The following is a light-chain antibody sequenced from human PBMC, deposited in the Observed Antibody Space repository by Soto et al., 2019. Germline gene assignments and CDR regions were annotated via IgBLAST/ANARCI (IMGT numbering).Light chain of an antibody. CDR2: GAS. J-gene: IGKJ1*01. Sequence: EIVLTQSPGTLSLSPGERATLSCRASQSISSSYLAWYQQKPGQAPRLLIHGASSRATGIPDRFSGSGSGTDFSLTISRLEPDDFAVYYCQHYGSSSWTFGQGTKVEIK. CDR3: QHYGSSSWT. V-gene: IGKV3-20*01. CDR1: QSISSSY.